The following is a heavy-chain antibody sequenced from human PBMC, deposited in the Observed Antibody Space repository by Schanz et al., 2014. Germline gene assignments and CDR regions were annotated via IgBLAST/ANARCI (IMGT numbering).Heavy chain of an antibody. V-gene: IGHV3-66*01. CDR2: IYSGIGA. D-gene: IGHD2-2*01. Sequence: EGQLAESGGGLVQPGGSLRLSCAVSGFTVSSNHMSWVRQAPGKGLEWVSVIYSGIGAYYADSVKDRFTVSRDNSKNTVYLQMNRLRAEDTAVYYCAKDSTRIDIVLVRTAIDYWGQGTLVTVSS. J-gene: IGHJ4*02. CDR3: AKDSTRIDIVLVRTAIDY. CDR1: GFTVSSNH.